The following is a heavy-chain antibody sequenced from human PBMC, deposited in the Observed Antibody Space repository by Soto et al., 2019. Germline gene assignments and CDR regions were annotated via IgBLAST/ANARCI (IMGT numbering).Heavy chain of an antibody. CDR1: GFTFTRYG. Sequence: PVGSVKLSCTASGFTFTRYGMNWVLQAPGKGLEWVSSISSTTNYIYYARSMKGRFTVSRDNAKNSAYLEMNSLSSEDTAVYYCARESEDLTSNFDYWGQGTMVTVSS. CDR2: ISSTTNYI. J-gene: IGHJ4*02. V-gene: IGHV3-21*04. CDR3: ARESEDLTSNFDY.